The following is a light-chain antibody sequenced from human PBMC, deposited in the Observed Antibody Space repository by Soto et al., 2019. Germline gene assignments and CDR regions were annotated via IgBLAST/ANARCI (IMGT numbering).Light chain of an antibody. J-gene: IGLJ3*02. Sequence: QSALTQPRSVSGSPGQSVTISCTGTSSDVGGYNYVSWYQQHPGKAPKLMISDVSKRPSGVPDRFSGSKSGNTASLTISGLQAEDAADYYCCSSAGTYTSVFGGGTKRTVL. V-gene: IGLV2-11*01. CDR2: DVS. CDR1: SSDVGGYNY. CDR3: CSSAGTYTSV.